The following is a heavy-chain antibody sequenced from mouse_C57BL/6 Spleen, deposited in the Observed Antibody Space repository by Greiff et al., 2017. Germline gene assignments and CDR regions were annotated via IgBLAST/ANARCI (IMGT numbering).Heavy chain of an antibody. D-gene: IGHD2-5*01. Sequence: EVQRVESGGGLVKPGGSLKLSCAASGFTFSDYGMNWVRQAPEKGLEWVAYISSGSSTIYYADTVKGRFTLSRDNATNTRFLQMTSLRSEDTAMYYCARISNRAYWGQGTLVTVSA. J-gene: IGHJ3*01. CDR2: ISSGSSTI. CDR1: GFTFSDYG. V-gene: IGHV5-17*01. CDR3: ARISNRAY.